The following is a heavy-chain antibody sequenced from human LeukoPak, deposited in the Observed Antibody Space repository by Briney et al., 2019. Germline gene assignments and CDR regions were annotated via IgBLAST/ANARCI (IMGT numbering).Heavy chain of an antibody. J-gene: IGHJ5*02. CDR3: ARGGYYYGSGSYWGFDP. Sequence: ASVKVSCKASGYTFTSYYMHWVRQAPGQGLEWMGIINPSGGSTSYAQKFQGRVTMTRDTSTSTVYMELSSLRSEDTAVYYCARGGYYYGSGSYWGFDPWGQGTLVTVSS. CDR2: INPSGGST. CDR1: GYTFTSYY. D-gene: IGHD3-10*01. V-gene: IGHV1-46*01.